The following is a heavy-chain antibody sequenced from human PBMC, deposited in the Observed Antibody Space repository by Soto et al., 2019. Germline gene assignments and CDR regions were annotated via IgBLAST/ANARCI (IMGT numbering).Heavy chain of an antibody. CDR3: ARAEIAARPRYYYYGMDV. Sequence: SETLSLTCTVSGGSISSYYWSWIRQPPGKGLEWIGYIYYSGSTNYNPSLKSRVTISVDTSKNQFSLKLSSVTAADTAVYYCARAEIAARPRYYYYGMDVWGQGTTVTVS. CDR1: GGSISSYY. J-gene: IGHJ6*02. V-gene: IGHV4-59*01. D-gene: IGHD6-6*01. CDR2: IYYSGST.